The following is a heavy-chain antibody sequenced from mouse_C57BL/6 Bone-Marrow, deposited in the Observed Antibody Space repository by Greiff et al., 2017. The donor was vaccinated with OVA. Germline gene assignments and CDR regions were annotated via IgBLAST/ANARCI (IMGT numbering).Heavy chain of an antibody. D-gene: IGHD1-1*01. CDR2: IDPNSGGT. V-gene: IGHV1-72*01. Sequence: VQLQQPGAELVKPGASVKLSCKASGYTFTSYWMHWVKQRPGRGLEWIGRIDPNSGGTKYNEKFKSKATLTVDKPSSTAYMQLSSLTSEDSAVYYCAFYYYGSSLYWYFDVWGTGTTVTVSS. J-gene: IGHJ1*03. CDR3: AFYYYGSSLYWYFDV. CDR1: GYTFTSYW.